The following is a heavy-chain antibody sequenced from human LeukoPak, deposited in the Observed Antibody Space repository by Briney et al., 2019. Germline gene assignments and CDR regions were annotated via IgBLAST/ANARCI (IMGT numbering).Heavy chain of an antibody. J-gene: IGHJ4*02. CDR3: ARGRGYRSTIFYY. V-gene: IGHV4-34*01. CDR2: INHSGST. CDR1: GGSISSYY. D-gene: IGHD5-18*01. Sequence: KSSETLSLTCTVSGGSISSYYWSWIRQPPGKGLEWIGEINHSGSTNYNPSLKSRVTISVDTSKNQFSLKLSSVTAADTAVYYCARGRGYRSTIFYYWGQGTLVTVSS.